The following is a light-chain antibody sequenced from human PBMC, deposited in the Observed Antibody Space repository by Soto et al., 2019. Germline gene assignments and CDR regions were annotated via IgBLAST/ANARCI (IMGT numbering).Light chain of an antibody. CDR2: DAS. V-gene: IGKV1-5*01. CDR1: QTINNW. Sequence: DIQMTQSPSTLSASIGDRVTVTCRASQTINNWLAWYQQKPGKAPKLLIYDASPLEGEVPSRFGASGSGTDFTLPLTSLQPDDSATYYCQQYNSYPWTFGQGTKVEI. J-gene: IGKJ1*01. CDR3: QQYNSYPWT.